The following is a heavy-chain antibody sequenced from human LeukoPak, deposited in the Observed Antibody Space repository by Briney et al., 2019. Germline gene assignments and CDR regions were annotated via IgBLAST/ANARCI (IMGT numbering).Heavy chain of an antibody. D-gene: IGHD3-16*02. J-gene: IGHJ4*02. CDR1: GFIFSNYG. CDR2: ISYDGSNK. V-gene: IGHV3-30*19. CDR3: ARDGELSSLYYFDY. Sequence: GGSLRLSCAASGFIFSNYGMHWVRQAPGKGLEWVAVISYDGSNKYYADSVKGRFTIYRDNSKNTLYLQMNSLRAEDTAVYYCARDGELSSLYYFDYWGQGTLVTVSS.